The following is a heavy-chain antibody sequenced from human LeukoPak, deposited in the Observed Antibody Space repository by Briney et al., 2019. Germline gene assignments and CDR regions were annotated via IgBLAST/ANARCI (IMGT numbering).Heavy chain of an antibody. CDR2: NNAGNGNT. CDR3: ARDRAGYCSSTSCYDLYYYYGMDV. V-gene: IGHV1-3*01. Sequence: ASVKVSCKASGYTFTSYAMHWVRQAPGQRLEWMGWNNAGNGNTKYSQKFQGRVTITRDTSASTAYMELSSLRSEDTAVYYCARDRAGYCSSTSCYDLYYYYGMDVWGQGTTVTVSS. J-gene: IGHJ6*02. CDR1: GYTFTSYA. D-gene: IGHD2-2*03.